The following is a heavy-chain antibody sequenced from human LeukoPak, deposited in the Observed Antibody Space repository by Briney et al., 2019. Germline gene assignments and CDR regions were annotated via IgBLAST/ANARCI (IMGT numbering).Heavy chain of an antibody. CDR3: ATSHPLAYIDL. Sequence: SVKVSCKASGGSFNSYAISWVRQAPGQGLEWMEGIIPIFGTANYAQKFQGRVTITADKSTDTAYMELSSLRSEDTSVYSCATSHPLAYIDLWGRGTMVTVSS. J-gene: IGHJ2*01. V-gene: IGHV1-69*06. CDR2: IIPIFGTA. CDR1: GGSFNSYA.